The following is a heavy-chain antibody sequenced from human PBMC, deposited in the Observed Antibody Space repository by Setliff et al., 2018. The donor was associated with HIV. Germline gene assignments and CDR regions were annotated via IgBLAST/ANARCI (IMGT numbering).Heavy chain of an antibody. CDR2: IYYSGST. CDR3: AREGRYSYGNPNYMDV. J-gene: IGHJ6*03. Sequence: SETLSLTCAVSGGSISSSNWWGWVRQPPGKGLEWIGEIYYSGSTNYNPSLKSRVTISVDKSKNQFSLKLSSVTAADTAVYYCAREGRYSYGNPNYMDVWGKGTTVTVSS. CDR1: GGSISSSNW. V-gene: IGHV4-4*02. D-gene: IGHD5-18*01.